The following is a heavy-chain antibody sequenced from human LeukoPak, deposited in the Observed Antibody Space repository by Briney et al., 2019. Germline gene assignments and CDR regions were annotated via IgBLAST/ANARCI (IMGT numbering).Heavy chain of an antibody. CDR3: ARNRGYCSGGSCYQGMDV. CDR2: INPNSGGT. J-gene: IGHJ6*02. V-gene: IGHV1-2*02. D-gene: IGHD2-15*01. CDR1: GYAFSSYG. Sequence: ASVKVSCKASGYAFSSYGINWVRQAPGQGLEWMGWINPNSGGTNYAQKFQGRVTMTRDTSISTAYMELSRLRSDDTAVYYCARNRGYCSGGSCYQGMDVWGQGTTVTVSS.